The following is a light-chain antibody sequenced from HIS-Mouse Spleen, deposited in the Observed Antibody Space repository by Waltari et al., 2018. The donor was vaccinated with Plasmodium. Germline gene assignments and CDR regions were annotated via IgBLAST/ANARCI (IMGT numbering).Light chain of an antibody. CDR3: QQFNSYPQGT. V-gene: IGKV1-13*02. Sequence: ATQLTQYPSSLSASVGDRVTITCRASQGLSSALAWYQQKPGKAPKLLIYDASSLESGVTSRFSGSGAGTDSTFYISSLEREDIDTDYSQQFNSYPQGTFGQGTRLEMK. CDR1: QGLSSA. J-gene: IGKJ5*01. CDR2: DAS.